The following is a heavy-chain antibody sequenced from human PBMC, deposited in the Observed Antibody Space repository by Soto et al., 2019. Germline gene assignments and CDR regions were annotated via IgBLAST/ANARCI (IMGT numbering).Heavy chain of an antibody. J-gene: IGHJ4*02. CDR2: ISTYNGNA. CDR3: AREMVRGVGSDY. D-gene: IGHD3-10*01. CDR1: GYTFTSYG. V-gene: IGHV1-18*01. Sequence: HVQLVQSGAEVKKPGASVKVSCKASGYTFTSYGISWVRQAPGQGLEWMGWISTYNGNAKYAQNLQGRVTMTTDTSTSTAYMELRSLRSDDTAVFYCAREMVRGVGSDYWGQGTLVTVSS.